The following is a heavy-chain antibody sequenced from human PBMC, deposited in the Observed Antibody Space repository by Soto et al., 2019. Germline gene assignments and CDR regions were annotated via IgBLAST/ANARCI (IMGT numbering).Heavy chain of an antibody. Sequence: SGATLVNPTQTLTLTWTFSGFSLRTSGRCVSWIRQPPGKALEWLARIDWDDDKYYSTSLKTRLTISKDTSKNQVVLTMTNMDPVDTATYYCARSRHGSGNDCWGQGTLVTVSS. CDR1: GFSLRTSGRC. CDR3: ARSRHGSGNDC. D-gene: IGHD3-10*01. CDR2: IDWDDDK. J-gene: IGHJ4*01. V-gene: IGHV2-70*11.